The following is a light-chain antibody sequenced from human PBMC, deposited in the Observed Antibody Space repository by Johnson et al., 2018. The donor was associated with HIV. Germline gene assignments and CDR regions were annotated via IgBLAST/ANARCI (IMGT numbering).Light chain of an antibody. CDR1: SSDIGNNY. CDR2: DNY. CDR3: GTWDSRLSVYV. J-gene: IGLJ1*01. V-gene: IGLV1-51*01. Sequence: QSVLTQPPSVSAAPGQKVTISCSGSSSDIGNNYVSWYQQLPGTAPKLLIYDNYKRPSGIPARFSGSKSGTSATLGITELQTGDEADYYCGTWDSRLSVYVFGTGTKVTVL.